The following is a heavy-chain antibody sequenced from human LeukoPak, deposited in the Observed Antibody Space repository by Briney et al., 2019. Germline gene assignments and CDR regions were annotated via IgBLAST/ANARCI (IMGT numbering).Heavy chain of an antibody. D-gene: IGHD3-10*01. J-gene: IGHJ4*02. CDR1: GYTFTAHY. CDR3: AITMVRGVIIREFDY. CDR2: IIPIFGTA. Sequence: GASMKVSCKASGYTFTAHYMHWVRQAPGQGLEWMGGIIPIFGTANYAQKFQGRVTITADKSTSTAYMELSSLRSEDTAVYYCAITMVRGVIIREFDYWGQGTLVTVSS. V-gene: IGHV1-69*06.